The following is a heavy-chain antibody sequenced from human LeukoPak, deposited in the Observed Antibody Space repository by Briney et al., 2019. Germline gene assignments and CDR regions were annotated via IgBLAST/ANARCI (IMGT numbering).Heavy chain of an antibody. CDR1: GFTFSSYG. CDR2: IRYDGSNK. CDR3: AKDPARFGESPRGYFDY. V-gene: IGHV3-30*02. J-gene: IGHJ4*02. Sequence: GGSLRLSCAASGFTFSSYGMHWVRQAPGKGLEWVAFIRYDGSNKYYADSVKGRFTISRDNSKNTLYLQMNSLRAEDTAVYYCAKDPARFGESPRGYFDYWGQGTLVTVSS. D-gene: IGHD3-10*01.